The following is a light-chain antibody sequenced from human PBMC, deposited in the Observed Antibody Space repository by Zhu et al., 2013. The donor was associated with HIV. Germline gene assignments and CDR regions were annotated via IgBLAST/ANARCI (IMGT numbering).Light chain of an antibody. Sequence: QLVLTQPPSASASLGASVKLTCTLSSGHSSYAIAWHQQQPEKGPRYLMKVNSDGSHSKGDGIPDRFSGSSSGTERFLTIASLQSEDEADYYCQTWGTGIVVFGGGTKLTVL. V-gene: IGLV4-69*01. CDR2: VNSDGSH. J-gene: IGLJ2*01. CDR1: SGHSSYA. CDR3: QTWGTGIVV.